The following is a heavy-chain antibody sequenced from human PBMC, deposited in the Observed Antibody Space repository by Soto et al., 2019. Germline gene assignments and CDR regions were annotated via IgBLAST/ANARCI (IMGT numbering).Heavy chain of an antibody. Sequence: QVQLVQSGAEEKKPGASVKVSFKTSGYSFTSYGMHWVRKAPGQRIEWMGWINAGNGNTKYSQKFQGRVTITRDTSASTAYMELSSLRSEDTAVYYCARSIVVVTALDYWGQGTLVTVSS. D-gene: IGHD2-21*02. J-gene: IGHJ4*02. CDR1: GYSFTSYG. CDR2: INAGNGNT. CDR3: ARSIVVVTALDY. V-gene: IGHV1-3*05.